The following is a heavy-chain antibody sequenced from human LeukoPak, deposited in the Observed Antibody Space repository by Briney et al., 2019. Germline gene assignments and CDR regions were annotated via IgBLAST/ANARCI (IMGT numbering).Heavy chain of an antibody. Sequence: ASVKVSCKASGYNFNSYGINWVRQAPGQGLEWMGWIRPYNGNTNYAQRLQGRVTMTTDTSTSTAYMELRSLRSDDTAIYYCARGEIAVAGYFDYWGQGTLVTVSS. V-gene: IGHV1-18*01. CDR1: GYNFNSYG. CDR3: ARGEIAVAGYFDY. CDR2: IRPYNGNT. J-gene: IGHJ4*02. D-gene: IGHD6-19*01.